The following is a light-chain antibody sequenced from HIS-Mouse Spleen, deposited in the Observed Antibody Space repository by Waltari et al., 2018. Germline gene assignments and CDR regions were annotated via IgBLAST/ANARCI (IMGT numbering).Light chain of an antibody. V-gene: IGKV2-30*01. Sequence: DVVMTQSPLSLPVTLGQPASISCRSSQSLVYSDGNTYLNWFQQRPGQSPRRLIYKVSNRDSGVPDRFSGSGSGTDFTLTISRLEPEDFAVYYCQQYGSSFTFGPGTKVDIK. CDR3: QQYGSSFT. J-gene: IGKJ3*01. CDR1: QSLVYSDGNTY. CDR2: KVS.